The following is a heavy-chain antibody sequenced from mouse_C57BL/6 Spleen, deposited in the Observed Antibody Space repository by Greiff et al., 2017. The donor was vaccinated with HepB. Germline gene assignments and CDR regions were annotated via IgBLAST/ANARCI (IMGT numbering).Heavy chain of an antibody. D-gene: IGHD1-1*01. CDR2: IDPSDSYT. Sequence: QVQLQQPGAELVRPGTSVKLSCKASGYTFTSYWMHWVKQRPGQGLEWIGVIDPSDSYTNYNQKFKGKATLTVDTSSSTAYMQLSSLTSEDSAVYYCARSGGSSYGNYFDYWGQGTTLTVSS. CDR1: GYTFTSYW. V-gene: IGHV1-59*01. J-gene: IGHJ2*01. CDR3: ARSGGSSYGNYFDY.